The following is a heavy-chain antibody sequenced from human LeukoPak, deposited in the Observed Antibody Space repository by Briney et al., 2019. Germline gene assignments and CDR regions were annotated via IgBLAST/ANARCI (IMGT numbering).Heavy chain of an antibody. Sequence: ASVKVSCKASGGTFSSYAISWVRQAPGQGLEWMGWISAYNGNTNYAQKLQGRVTMTTDTSTSTAYMELRSLRSDDTAVYYCARRGKLYYGDDEGYFDYWGQGTLVTVSS. CDR3: ARRGKLYYGDDEGYFDY. V-gene: IGHV1-18*01. CDR2: ISAYNGNT. J-gene: IGHJ4*02. CDR1: GGTFSSYA. D-gene: IGHD4-17*01.